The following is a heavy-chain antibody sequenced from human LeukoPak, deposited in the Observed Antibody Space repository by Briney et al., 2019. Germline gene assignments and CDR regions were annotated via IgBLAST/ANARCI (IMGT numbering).Heavy chain of an antibody. CDR2: IYHTGDT. Sequence: SETLSLTCTVSSGSFSSGGYYWSWIRQYPGKGLEWIGNIYHTGDTFYNPSLQSRFIISVDTSKNQFSLKVSSVTAADTAIYYCARRNDPWSGPRNWFDPWRQGILVTVSS. J-gene: IGHJ5*02. D-gene: IGHD3-3*01. CDR1: SGSFSSGGYY. V-gene: IGHV4-31*03. CDR3: ARRNDPWSGPRNWFDP.